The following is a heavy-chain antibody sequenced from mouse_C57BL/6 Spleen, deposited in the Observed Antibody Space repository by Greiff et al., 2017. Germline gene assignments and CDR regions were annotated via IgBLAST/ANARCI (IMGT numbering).Heavy chain of an antibody. CDR2: IDPSDSYT. J-gene: IGHJ2*01. CDR3: ARRPYYYGSSYVDY. D-gene: IGHD1-1*01. V-gene: IGHV1-50*01. CDR1: GYTFTSYW. Sequence: QVQLQQPGAELVKPGASVKLSCKASGYTFTSYWMQWVKQRPGQGLEWIGEIDPSDSYTNYNQKFKGKATLTVDTSSSTAYMQLSSLTSEDSAVYYCARRPYYYGSSYVDYWGQGTTLTVSS.